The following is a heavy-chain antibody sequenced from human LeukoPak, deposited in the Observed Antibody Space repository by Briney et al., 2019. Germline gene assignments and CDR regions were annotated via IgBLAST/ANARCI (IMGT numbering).Heavy chain of an antibody. Sequence: SQTLTLTCAISGDSVSSNSAACNWIRQSPSRGLEWLGRTYYRSKWYNDYAVSVKSRITINPDTSKNQFSLQLNSVTPEDTAVYDCARESTHSIAVAGKYWYFDLWGRGTLVTVSS. J-gene: IGHJ2*01. V-gene: IGHV6-1*01. CDR1: GDSVSSNSAA. D-gene: IGHD6-19*01. CDR2: TYYRSKWYN. CDR3: ARESTHSIAVAGKYWYFDL.